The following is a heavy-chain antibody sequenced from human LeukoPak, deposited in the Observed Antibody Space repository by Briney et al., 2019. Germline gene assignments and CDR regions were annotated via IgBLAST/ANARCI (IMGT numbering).Heavy chain of an antibody. CDR2: IYYHENT. D-gene: IGHD1-1*01. CDR1: GGSISSYY. CDR3: ARRAYSAAYWKHFDY. V-gene: IGHV4-39*01. Sequence: SETLSLTCTVSGGSISSYYWGWIRQAPGKGLEWIGSIYYHENTSYNSSLKSRVTISVDTSKNQFSLKLNSVTAADTAVYFCARRAYSAAYWKHFDYWGQGTLVTVSS. J-gene: IGHJ4*02.